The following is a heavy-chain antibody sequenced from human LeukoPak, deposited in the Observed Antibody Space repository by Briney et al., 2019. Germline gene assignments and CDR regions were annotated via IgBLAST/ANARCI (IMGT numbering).Heavy chain of an antibody. V-gene: IGHV4-31*03. Sequence: SETLSLTCTVSGGSISSGGYYWSWIRQHPGKGLEWIGYIYYSGSTYYNPSLKSRVTISVDTPKNQFSLKLSSVTAADTAVYYCARDRRYYFDYWGQGTLVTVSS. CDR1: GGSISSGGYY. CDR3: ARDRRYYFDY. CDR2: IYYSGST. J-gene: IGHJ4*02.